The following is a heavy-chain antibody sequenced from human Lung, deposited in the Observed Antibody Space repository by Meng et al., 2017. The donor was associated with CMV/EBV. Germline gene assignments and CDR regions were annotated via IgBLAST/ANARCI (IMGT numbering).Heavy chain of an antibody. CDR3: ARTRYDSSGYDAYYYYAMDV. J-gene: IGHJ6*02. Sequence: SXXVSXXASGGNFGTYAISWVRQAPGQGLEWMGGIIPIFGTASFAQKFQGRVTITTDESTAYMELSSLRSEDAAVYYCARTRYDSSGYDAYYYYAMDVLGQGXTLTVSS. D-gene: IGHD3-22*01. CDR1: GGNFGTYA. V-gene: IGHV1-69*05. CDR2: IIPIFGTA.